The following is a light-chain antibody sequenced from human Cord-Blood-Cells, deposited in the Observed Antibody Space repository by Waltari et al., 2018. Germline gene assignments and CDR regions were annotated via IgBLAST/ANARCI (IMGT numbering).Light chain of an antibody. Sequence: EIVLTQSPGTLSLSPGERATLSCRASQSVSSSYLAWYQQKPGQAPRPLIYCASSRATGIPDRFSGSGSETDFTLTISRLAPEDFAVYYCQQYGSSPKTFGQGTKVAI. J-gene: IGKJ1*01. CDR3: QQYGSSPKT. CDR2: CAS. V-gene: IGKV3-20*01. CDR1: QSVSSSY.